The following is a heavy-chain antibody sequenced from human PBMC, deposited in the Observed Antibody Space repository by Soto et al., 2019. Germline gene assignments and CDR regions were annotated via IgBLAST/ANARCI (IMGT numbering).Heavy chain of an antibody. CDR3: AGARPGEHVHFAFDY. Sequence: QGQLVESGGGLVKPGGSLRLSCAAYGFTFSDYYMSWIRQAPGKGLEWVSYISSSGSNIYNADSVNGRFTISRDNAKNLLYRQINSLRVKDTAVYYCAGARPGEHVHFAFDYWGQGTLVTVSS. J-gene: IGHJ4*02. CDR2: ISSSGSNI. V-gene: IGHV3-11*01. D-gene: IGHD3-3*02. CDR1: GFTFSDYY.